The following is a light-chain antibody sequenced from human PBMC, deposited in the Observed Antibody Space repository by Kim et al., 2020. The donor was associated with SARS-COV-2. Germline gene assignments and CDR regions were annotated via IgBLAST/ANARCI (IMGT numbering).Light chain of an antibody. Sequence: DIQMTQSPSSLSASVGDRVTITCRASQDINRYLNWYQQKPGKAPKLLIYTASSLQSGVPSRFTGSGSETDFTFTISSLQPEDFATYYCQQSYSAPRTFGQGTKVDIK. V-gene: IGKV1-39*01. J-gene: IGKJ1*01. CDR3: QQSYSAPRT. CDR2: TAS. CDR1: QDINRY.